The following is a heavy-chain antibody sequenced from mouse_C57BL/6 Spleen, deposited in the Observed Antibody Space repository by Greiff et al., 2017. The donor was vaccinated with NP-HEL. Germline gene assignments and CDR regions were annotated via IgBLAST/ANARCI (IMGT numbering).Heavy chain of an antibody. J-gene: IGHJ2*01. D-gene: IGHD6-5*01. CDR3: ARRAYEYYFDY. Sequence: DVKLVESGGGLVKPGGSLKLSCAASGFTFSDYGMHWVRQAPEKGLEWVAYISSGSSTTYYADTVKGRFTISRDNAKNTLFLQMTSLRSEDTAMYYCARRAYEYYFDYWGQGTTLTVSS. CDR2: ISSGSSTT. CDR1: GFTFSDYG. V-gene: IGHV5-17*01.